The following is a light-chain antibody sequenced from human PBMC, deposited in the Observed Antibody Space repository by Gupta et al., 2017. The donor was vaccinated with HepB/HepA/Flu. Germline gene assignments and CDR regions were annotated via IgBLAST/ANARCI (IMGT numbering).Light chain of an antibody. CDR1: QSLLHSNGYKY. V-gene: IGKV2-28*01. J-gene: IGKJ4*01. Sequence: DIVMTQSPLSLSVTPGKPASISCRSSQSLLHSNGYKYLDWYLQRPGRSPQLLIYLGSNRASGVPDRFSGRGSGTDFTLKISRVEAEDVGVYYCMQGRETPLTFGGGTKVEIK. CDR3: MQGRETPLT. CDR2: LGS.